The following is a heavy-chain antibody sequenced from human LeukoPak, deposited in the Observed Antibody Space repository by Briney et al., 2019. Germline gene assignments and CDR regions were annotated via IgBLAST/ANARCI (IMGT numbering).Heavy chain of an antibody. V-gene: IGHV4-34*01. CDR3: ARQGRFLEWLPHRFYYMDV. Sequence: SETLSLTCAVYGGSFSGYYWSWIRQPPGKGLEWIGEINHSGSTNYNPSLKSRVTISVDTSKNQFSLKLSSVTAADTAVYYCARQGRFLEWLPHRFYYMDVWGKGTTVTISS. J-gene: IGHJ6*03. CDR1: GGSFSGYY. D-gene: IGHD3-3*01. CDR2: INHSGST.